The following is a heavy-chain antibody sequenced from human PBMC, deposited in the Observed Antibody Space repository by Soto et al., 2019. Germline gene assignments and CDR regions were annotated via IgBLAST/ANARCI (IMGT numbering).Heavy chain of an antibody. CDR3: AGGYRFVDY. CDR2: ISYDGSNK. D-gene: IGHD5-18*01. CDR1: GFSFNNYG. V-gene: IGHV3-30*03. J-gene: IGHJ4*02. Sequence: QVQLVESGGGVVQPGRSLRLSCAASGFSFNNYGMHWVRQAPGKGLEWVAVISYDGSNKYYVDSLVGRFTISRDNSKNTVYLQVNSLRVEDTAVYYCAGGYRFVDYWGQGTLVIVSS.